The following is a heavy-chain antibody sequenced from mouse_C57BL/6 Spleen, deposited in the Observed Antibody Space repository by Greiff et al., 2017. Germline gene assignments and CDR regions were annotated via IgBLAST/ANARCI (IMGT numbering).Heavy chain of an antibody. CDR1: GYTFTSYW. CDR2: IDPSDSYT. V-gene: IGHV1-59*01. J-gene: IGHJ4*01. Sequence: QVQLKQPGAELVRPGTSVKLSCKASGYTFTSYWMHWVKQRPGQGLEWIGVIDPSDSYTNYNQKFKGKATLTVDTSSSTAYMQLSSLTSEDSAVYYCARPRYYGSSYGYAMDYWGQGTSVTVSS. D-gene: IGHD1-1*01. CDR3: ARPRYYGSSYGYAMDY.